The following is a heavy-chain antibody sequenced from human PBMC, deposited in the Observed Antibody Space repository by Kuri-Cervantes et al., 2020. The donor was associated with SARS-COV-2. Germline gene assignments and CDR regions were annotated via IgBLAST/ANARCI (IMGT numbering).Heavy chain of an antibody. J-gene: IGHJ5*02. V-gene: IGHV3-33*01. Sequence: GESLKISCAASGFTFSSYGMHWVRQAPGKGLEWVAVIWYDGSNKYYADSVKGRFTISRDNAKNSLYLQMNSLRAEDTAVYYCARYGPRGFYYDSNGYSNWFDPWGQGTLVTVSS. D-gene: IGHD3-22*01. CDR2: IWYDGSNK. CDR1: GFTFSSYG. CDR3: ARYGPRGFYYDSNGYSNWFDP.